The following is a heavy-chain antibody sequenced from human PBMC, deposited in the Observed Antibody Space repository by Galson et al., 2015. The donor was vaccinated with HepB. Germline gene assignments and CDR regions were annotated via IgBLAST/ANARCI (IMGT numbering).Heavy chain of an antibody. CDR2: IDWDDDK. V-gene: IGHV2-70*01. CDR1: GFSLITNGMC. D-gene: IGHD6-6*01. Sequence: PALVKPTQTLTLTCTFSGFSLITNGMCVSWIRQPPGKALEWLALIDWDDDKYYTTSLKTRLTISKDTSRNQVVLTLTNMEPVDTATYYCARTHVVGSSSSMEYWGQGALVTVTS. CDR3: ARTHVVGSSSSMEY. J-gene: IGHJ4*02.